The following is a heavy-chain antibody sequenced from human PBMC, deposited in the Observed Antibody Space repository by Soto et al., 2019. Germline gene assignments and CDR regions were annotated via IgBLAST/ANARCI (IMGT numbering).Heavy chain of an antibody. CDR1: GDSVTSGSYY. V-gene: IGHV4-61*01. J-gene: IGHJ4*02. D-gene: IGHD3-16*02. CDR3: ARRVDYVWGTNRFSPYFDY. Sequence: SETLSLTCTVSGDSVTSGSYYWSWIRQPPGKGLEWIGYIYDSGRTNYNSSLNSRVTISGDTSKNQFSLKLSSVTAADTAVYYCARRVDYVWGTNRFSPYFDYWGQGSLVTVSS. CDR2: IYDSGRT.